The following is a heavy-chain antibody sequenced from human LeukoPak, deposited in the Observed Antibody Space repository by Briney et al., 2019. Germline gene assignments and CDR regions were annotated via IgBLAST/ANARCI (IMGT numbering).Heavy chain of an antibody. D-gene: IGHD3-10*01. CDR2: IGPAGDT. CDR3: ARLGALVRGVDYYYGMDV. V-gene: IGHV3-13*04. J-gene: IGHJ6*02. Sequence: PGGSLRLSCAASGFTFSSYDMHWVRQATGKGLEWVSSIGPAGDTNYPGSVKGRLTISRENAKNSLYLQMNSLRAGDTAVYYCARLGALVRGVDYYYGMDVWGQGTTVTVSS. CDR1: GFTFSSYD.